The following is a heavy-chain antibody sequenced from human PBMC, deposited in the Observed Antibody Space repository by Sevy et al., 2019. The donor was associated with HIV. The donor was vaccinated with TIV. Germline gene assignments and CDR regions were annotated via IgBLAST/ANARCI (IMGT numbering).Heavy chain of an antibody. V-gene: IGHV3-30-3*01. CDR3: ARDQYYDSSGSPYFDY. Sequence: GGSLRPSCAASGFTFSSYAMHWVRQAPGKGLEWVAVISYDGSNKYYADSVKGRFTISRDNSKNTLYLQMNSLRAEDTAVYYCARDQYYDSSGSPYFDYWGQGTLVTVSS. D-gene: IGHD3-22*01. CDR2: ISYDGSNK. CDR1: GFTFSSYA. J-gene: IGHJ4*02.